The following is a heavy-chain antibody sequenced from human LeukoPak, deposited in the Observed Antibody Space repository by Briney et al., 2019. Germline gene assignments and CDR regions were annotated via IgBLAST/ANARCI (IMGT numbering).Heavy chain of an antibody. Sequence: PGGSLRLSCAASGFIFSFYCMHWVRQAPGKGPMWVSRICPDGTGISYADSVKARFTTSRDNAKNTEYLQMNSLREEDTAVYYCVRDFRSADYWGQGTLVTVSS. CDR2: ICPDGTGI. CDR3: VRDFRSADY. CDR1: GFIFSFYC. J-gene: IGHJ4*02. V-gene: IGHV3-74*01.